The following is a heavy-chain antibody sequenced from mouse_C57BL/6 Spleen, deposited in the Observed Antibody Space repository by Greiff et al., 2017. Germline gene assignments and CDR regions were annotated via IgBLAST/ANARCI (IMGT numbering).Heavy chain of an antibody. CDR1: GYTFTDYY. CDR2: INPNNGGT. J-gene: IGHJ3*01. D-gene: IGHD2-5*01. Sequence: EVQLQQSGPELVKPGASVKISCKASGYTFTDYYMNWVKQSHGKSLEWIGDINPNNGGTSYNQKFKGKATLTVDKSSSTAYMELRSLTSEDSAVYYCARGYSNYGGFAYWGQGTLVTVSA. CDR3: ARGYSNYGGFAY. V-gene: IGHV1-26*01.